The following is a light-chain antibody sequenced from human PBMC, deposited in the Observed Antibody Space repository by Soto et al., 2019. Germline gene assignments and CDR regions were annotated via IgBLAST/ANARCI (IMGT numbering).Light chain of an antibody. CDR3: QHYNSYSEA. J-gene: IGKJ1*01. CDR2: AAS. V-gene: IGKV1-5*01. CDR1: QYIGRY. Sequence: DIQMTQSPSSLSASVGDRVTITCRAGQYIGRYLKWYQQRPGKAPKLLIYAASSLHSGVPSRFSGSGSGTEFTLTISSLQPDDFATYYCQHYNSYSEAVGQGTKVDIK.